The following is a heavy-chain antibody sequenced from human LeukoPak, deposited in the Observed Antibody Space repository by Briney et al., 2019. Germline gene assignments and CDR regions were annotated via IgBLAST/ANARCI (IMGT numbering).Heavy chain of an antibody. CDR3: ARHPTGYPNWFDS. Sequence: PGGSLRLSCTASGFTFSDYYMCWMRQAPGKGPEWVSFISPSGSTIYYSDSVKGRFTISRDNAKNSLNLQLDSLRAEDTAVYYCARHPTGYPNWFDSWGQGTLVIVSS. CDR1: GFTFSDYY. J-gene: IGHJ5*01. D-gene: IGHD3-9*01. CDR2: ISPSGSTI. V-gene: IGHV3-11*04.